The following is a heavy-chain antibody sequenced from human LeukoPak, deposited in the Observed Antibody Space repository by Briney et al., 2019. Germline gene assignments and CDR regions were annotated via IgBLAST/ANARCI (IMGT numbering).Heavy chain of an antibody. V-gene: IGHV4-61*02. D-gene: IGHD2-8*01. Sequence: SETLSLTCTVSGYSISSGYYWGWIRQPAGKGLEWIGRIYTSGSTNYNPSLKSRVTMSVDTSKNQFSLKLSSVTAADTAVYYCASLPAGYCTNGVCLDYWGQGTLVTVSS. J-gene: IGHJ4*02. CDR2: IYTSGST. CDR1: GYSISSGYY. CDR3: ASLPAGYCTNGVCLDY.